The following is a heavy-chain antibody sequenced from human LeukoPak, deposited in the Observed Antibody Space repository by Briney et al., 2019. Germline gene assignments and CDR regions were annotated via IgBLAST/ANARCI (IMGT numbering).Heavy chain of an antibody. CDR1: GFTFSSYA. CDR3: AKDRRITGTTGGWFDP. D-gene: IGHD1-7*01. Sequence: GGSLRLSCAASGFTFSSYAMSWARQAPGKGLEWVSAISGSGGSTYYADSVKGRFTISRDNSKNTLYLQMNSLRAEDTAVYYCAKDRRITGTTGGWFDPWGQGTLVTVSS. CDR2: ISGSGGST. J-gene: IGHJ5*02. V-gene: IGHV3-23*01.